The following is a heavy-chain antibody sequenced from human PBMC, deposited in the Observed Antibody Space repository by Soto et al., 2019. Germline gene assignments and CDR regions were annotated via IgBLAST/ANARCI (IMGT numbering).Heavy chain of an antibody. Sequence: PGESLKISCKGSGYSFTSYWIGWVRQMPGKGLEWMGIIYPGDSDTRYSPSFQGQVTISADKSISTAYLQWSSLKASDTAMYYCARRGRGDFWSGYPATWYYMDVWGKGTTVTVSS. CDR1: GYSFTSYW. V-gene: IGHV5-51*01. CDR2: IYPGDSDT. D-gene: IGHD3-3*01. CDR3: ARRGRGDFWSGYPATWYYMDV. J-gene: IGHJ6*03.